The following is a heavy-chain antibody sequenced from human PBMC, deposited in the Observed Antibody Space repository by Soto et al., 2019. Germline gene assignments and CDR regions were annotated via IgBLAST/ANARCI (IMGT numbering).Heavy chain of an antibody. D-gene: IGHD4-17*01. V-gene: IGHV3-23*01. Sequence: EGQLLQSGGGLVQPGESLRLSCAASGFTFSSSGMSWVRQAPGKGLEWVSSISIRGDYRYYADSVKGRFTISRDNSNNTLYLQMSSRTAEDTALYYCANHGGFDFWGQGTMVAVSS. CDR2: ISIRGDYR. CDR1: GFTFSSSG. J-gene: IGHJ3*01. CDR3: ANHGGFDF.